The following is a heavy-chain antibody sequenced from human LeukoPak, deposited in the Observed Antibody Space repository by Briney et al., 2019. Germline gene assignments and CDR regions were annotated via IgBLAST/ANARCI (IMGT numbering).Heavy chain of an antibody. Sequence: PGGSLRLSCAASGFTFSSYSMNWVRQAPGKGLEGVSYISSSSSTIYYADSVKGRFTISRDNAKNSLYLQMNSLRAEDTAVYYCARDLGIAAAGPGYWGQGTLATVSS. V-gene: IGHV3-48*01. J-gene: IGHJ4*02. CDR3: ARDLGIAAAGPGY. CDR2: ISSSSSTI. D-gene: IGHD6-13*01. CDR1: GFTFSSYS.